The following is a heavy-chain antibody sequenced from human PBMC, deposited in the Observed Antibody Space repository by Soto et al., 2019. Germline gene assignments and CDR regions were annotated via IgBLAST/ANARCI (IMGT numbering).Heavy chain of an antibody. V-gene: IGHV3-7*05. CDR3: GSARGLG. J-gene: IGHJ4*02. Sequence: EVQLVESGGGLVQPGGSLRLSCAASGFNFPRYWMNWVRQAPGKGLEWVANIEPGGSGVYYVDSVKGRFTISRDNADNSLYLQMNSLRAEDTAMYYCGSARGLGWGQGTLVTVSS. CDR2: IEPGGSGV. CDR1: GFNFPRYW. D-gene: IGHD3-10*01.